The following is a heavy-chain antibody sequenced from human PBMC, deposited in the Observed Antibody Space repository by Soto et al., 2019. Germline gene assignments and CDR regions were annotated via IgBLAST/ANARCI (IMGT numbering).Heavy chain of an antibody. J-gene: IGHJ5*02. CDR1: GYTFTSYD. CDR2: MNPNSGNT. D-gene: IGHD1-26*01. Sequence: GASVKVSCEASGYTFTSYDINWVRQATGQGLEWMGWMNPNSGNTGYAQKFQGRVTMTRNTSISTAYMELSSLRPEDTAVYYCARELWASGWFDPWGQGTLVTVSS. CDR3: ARELWASGWFDP. V-gene: IGHV1-8*01.